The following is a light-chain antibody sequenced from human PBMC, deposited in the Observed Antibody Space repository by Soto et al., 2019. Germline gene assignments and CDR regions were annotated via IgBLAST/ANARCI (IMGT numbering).Light chain of an antibody. V-gene: IGKV1-5*01. Sequence: INITHSLSALPAAEDDSVTITCRASQSISNWLAWYQQKPGTAPKVLIYHASNLQSGVPSRFSGSGSGTEFTLTISSLQPDDFATYYCQQYNSYSFCQGTKVDIK. J-gene: IGKJ1*01. CDR2: HAS. CDR1: QSISNW. CDR3: QQYNSYS.